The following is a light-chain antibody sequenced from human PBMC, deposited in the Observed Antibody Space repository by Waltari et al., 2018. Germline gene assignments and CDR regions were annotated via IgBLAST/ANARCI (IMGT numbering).Light chain of an antibody. CDR1: YSDTGSYNN. J-gene: IGLJ2*01. V-gene: IGLV2-14*01. CDR2: EVT. CDR3: SSYAGNDLVI. Sequence: QSALTQPASVSGSPGQSITTSCTGTYSDTGSYNNVSWYQQHPGKAPKLMIYEVTNRPSGLSNRFSGSKSGNTASLTITELQAEDEADYYCSSYAGNDLVIFGGGTKLTVL.